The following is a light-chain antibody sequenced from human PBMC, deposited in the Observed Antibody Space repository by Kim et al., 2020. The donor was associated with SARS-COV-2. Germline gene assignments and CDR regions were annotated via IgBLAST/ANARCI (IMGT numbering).Light chain of an antibody. Sequence: PGERAPLSCRASQIVANYLAWYQQKPGQAPRLLIYDASNRATGIPPRFSGSGSGTDFTLTISSLEPEDFAVYYCQLRTNWPPRITFGGGTKVDIK. J-gene: IGKJ4*02. CDR3: QLRTNWPPRIT. CDR1: QIVANY. V-gene: IGKV3-11*01. CDR2: DAS.